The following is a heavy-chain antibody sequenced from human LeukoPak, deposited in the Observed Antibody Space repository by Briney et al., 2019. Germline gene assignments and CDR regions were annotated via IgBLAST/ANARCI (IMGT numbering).Heavy chain of an antibody. CDR2: ISGSINST. CDR3: AKTTSGSLNWFDP. CDR1: GFTFSIYA. J-gene: IGHJ5*02. V-gene: IGHV3-23*01. D-gene: IGHD3-10*01. Sequence: PGGSLRLSCAAPGFTFSIYAMTWVRQAPGKGLEWVSAISGSINSTYYADSVKGRFTISRDDSKNTLYLQMNSLRAEDTALYYCAKTTSGSLNWFDPWGQGTLVTVSS.